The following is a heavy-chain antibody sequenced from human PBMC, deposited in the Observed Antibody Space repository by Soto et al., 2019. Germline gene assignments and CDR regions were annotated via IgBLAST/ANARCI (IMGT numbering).Heavy chain of an antibody. Sequence: EVQLVESGGGLVQPGGSLKLSCAASGFTFSGSAMHWVRQASGKGLEWVGRIRSKANSYATAYAASVKGRFTISRDDSKNTAYLQMNSLKTEDTAVYYCTRHQNGVAPNGRVYYYMDVWGKGTTVTVSS. J-gene: IGHJ6*03. D-gene: IGHD1-1*01. CDR3: TRHQNGVAPNGRVYYYMDV. V-gene: IGHV3-73*01. CDR1: GFTFSGSA. CDR2: IRSKANSYAT.